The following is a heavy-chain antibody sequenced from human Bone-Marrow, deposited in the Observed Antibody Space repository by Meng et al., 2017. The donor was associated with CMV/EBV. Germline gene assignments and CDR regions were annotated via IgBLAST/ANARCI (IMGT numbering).Heavy chain of an antibody. J-gene: IGHJ4*02. CDR3: ARGDNVDY. V-gene: IGHV1-2*02. CDR2: ITPNTGGT. D-gene: IGHD3-16*01. CDR1: GYACNGYY. Sequence: KVYCKTSGYACNGYYIHWVRQAPGQGLEWMGWITPNTGGTNYAQKFQGRVTMTRDTSISTAYLELSRLRSDDTAVYYCARGDNVDYWGQGTLVTVSS.